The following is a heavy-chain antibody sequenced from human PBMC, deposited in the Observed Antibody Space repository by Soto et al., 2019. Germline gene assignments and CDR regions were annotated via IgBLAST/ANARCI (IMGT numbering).Heavy chain of an antibody. Sequence: QVQLQQWGAGLLKPSETLSLTCAVYGGAFSGYYWSWIRQPPGKGLEWIGEINHSGSTNYNPSLKIRVTISVDTSKNQFSLKLSSVTAADTAVYYCARTYSSSWSPFDYWGQGTLVTVSS. D-gene: IGHD6-13*01. CDR2: INHSGST. J-gene: IGHJ4*02. V-gene: IGHV4-34*01. CDR1: GGAFSGYY. CDR3: ARTYSSSWSPFDY.